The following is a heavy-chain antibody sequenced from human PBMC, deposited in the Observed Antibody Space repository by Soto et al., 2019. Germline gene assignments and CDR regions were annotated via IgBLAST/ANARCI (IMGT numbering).Heavy chain of an antibody. V-gene: IGHV1-18*01. D-gene: IGHD6-19*01. Sequence: QAQLVQSGAEVKKPGASVTVSCKASGYSFTNYGVTWARQAPGQGLEWMGWISAFNGNTHYAQNLQGRVTMTTDASSSTAYMELRILGSDDTAVYYCSRDRGVAPPVAGNTHHYSCMDVWGKVTTVTVSS. CDR1: GYSFTNYG. CDR2: ISAFNGNT. CDR3: SRDRGVAPPVAGNTHHYSCMDV. J-gene: IGHJ6*03.